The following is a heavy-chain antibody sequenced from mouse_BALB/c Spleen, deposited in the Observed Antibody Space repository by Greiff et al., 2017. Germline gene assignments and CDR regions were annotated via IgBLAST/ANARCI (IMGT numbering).Heavy chain of an antibody. Sequence: EVKLMESGGGLVQPGGSLRLSCATSGFTFTDYYMSWVRQPPGKALEWLGFIRNKANGYTTEYSASVKGRFTISRDNSQSILYLQMNTLRAEDSATYYCARDRDYYGSIVAYWGQGTLVTVSA. J-gene: IGHJ3*01. CDR2: IRNKANGYTT. CDR1: GFTFTDYY. CDR3: ARDRDYYGSIVAY. V-gene: IGHV7-3*02. D-gene: IGHD1-1*01.